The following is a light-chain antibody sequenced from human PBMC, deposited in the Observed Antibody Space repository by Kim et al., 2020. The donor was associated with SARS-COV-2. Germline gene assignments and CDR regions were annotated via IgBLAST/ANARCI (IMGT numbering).Light chain of an antibody. CDR2: DVN. J-gene: IGLJ2*01. V-gene: IGLV2-14*03. CDR3: SSYSTGSTLVV. CDR1: SSDIGGSDS. Sequence: QSALTQPASVSGSPGQSITISCAGTSSDIGGSDSVSWYQQHPGRAPKLMVFDVNNRPSWISDRFLGSKSGNTASLTIFGLQADDEADHYCSSYSTGSTLVVFGGGTQLTVL.